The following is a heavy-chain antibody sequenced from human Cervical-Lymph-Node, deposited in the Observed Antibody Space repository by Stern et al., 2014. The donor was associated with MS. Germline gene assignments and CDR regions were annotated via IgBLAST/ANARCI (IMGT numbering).Heavy chain of an antibody. CDR2: ISAYNGNT. V-gene: IGHV1-18*01. CDR3: ATGREQYGLYYYYGMDV. J-gene: IGHJ6*02. D-gene: IGHD1-26*01. CDR1: GYTFTSYG. Sequence: VQLVESGAEVKKPGASVKVSCKASGYTFTSYGISWVRQAPGQGLEWMGWISAYNGNTNYAQKLQGRVTMTTDTSTSTAYMELRSLRSDDTAVYYCATGREQYGLYYYYGMDVWGQGTTVTVSS.